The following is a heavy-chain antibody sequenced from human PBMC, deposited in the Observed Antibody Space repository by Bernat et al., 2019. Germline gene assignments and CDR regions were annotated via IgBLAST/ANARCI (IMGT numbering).Heavy chain of an antibody. V-gene: IGHV3-48*02. J-gene: IGHJ4*02. CDR3: ARAAGDGRHSFEY. CDR2: ISGSSTTI. D-gene: IGHD2-21*01. CDR1: GSPFGLYS. Sequence: EVQLVESGGDLVRPGGSRGPSWAASGSPFGLYSMIWPPQAPGRGREWISYISGSSTTIYYADSVKGRYTISRDNANNSLNLQMNSLRDEDTAVYYCARAAGDGRHSFEYWGQGTLVTVSS.